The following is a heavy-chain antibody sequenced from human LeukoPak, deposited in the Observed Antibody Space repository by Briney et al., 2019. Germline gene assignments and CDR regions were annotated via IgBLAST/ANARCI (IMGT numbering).Heavy chain of an antibody. CDR3: ARTRSSGPKGYFDY. J-gene: IGHJ4*02. CDR1: GGSISSYY. V-gene: IGHV4-59*01. CDR2: INYSGST. Sequence: SETLSLTCTVSGGSISSYYWSWIRQPPGKGLEWIGYINYSGSTNYNPSLKSRVTISVDTSKNQFSLKLSSVTAADTAVYYCARTRSSGPKGYFDYWGQGTLVTVSS. D-gene: IGHD3-22*01.